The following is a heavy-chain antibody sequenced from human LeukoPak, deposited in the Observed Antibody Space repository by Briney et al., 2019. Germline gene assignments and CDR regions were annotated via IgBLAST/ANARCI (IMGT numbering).Heavy chain of an antibody. CDR2: INHSGST. Sequence: SETLSLTCAVYGGSFSGYYWSWIRQPPGKGLEWIGEINHSGSTNYNPSLKSRVTISVDTSKNQFSLKLSSVTAADTAVYYCARARKFGLKRDNAFDIWGQGTMVTVSS. D-gene: IGHD3-10*01. CDR3: ARARKFGLKRDNAFDI. V-gene: IGHV4-34*01. J-gene: IGHJ3*02. CDR1: GGSFSGYY.